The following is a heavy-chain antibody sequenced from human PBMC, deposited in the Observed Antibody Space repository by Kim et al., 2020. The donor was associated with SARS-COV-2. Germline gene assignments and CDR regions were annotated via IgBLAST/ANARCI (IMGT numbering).Heavy chain of an antibody. D-gene: IGHD5-18*01. V-gene: IGHV3-30*04. J-gene: IGHJ6*01. CDR3: ARDWDNVDTAHFGMDV. CDR1: GFTFSSYA. CDR2: ISYDGSNK. Sequence: GGSLRLSCAASGFTFSSYAMHWVRQAPGKGLEWVAVISYDGSNKYYADSVKGRFTISRDNSKNTLYLQMNSLRAEDTAVYYCARDWDNVDTAHFGMDVWG.